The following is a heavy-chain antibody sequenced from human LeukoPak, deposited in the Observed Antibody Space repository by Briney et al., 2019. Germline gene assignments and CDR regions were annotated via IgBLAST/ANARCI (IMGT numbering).Heavy chain of an antibody. CDR2: IYYSGST. Sequence: SETLSLTCTVSGGSISSSSYYWGWIRQPPGKGLEWIGSIYYSGSTYYNPSLKSRVTISVDTSKNQFSLKLSSVTAADTAVYYCARGATLYYDFWSGYYSEYYFDYWGQGTLVTVSS. J-gene: IGHJ4*02. CDR1: GGSISSSSYY. CDR3: ARGATLYYDFWSGYYSEYYFDY. V-gene: IGHV4-39*07. D-gene: IGHD3-3*01.